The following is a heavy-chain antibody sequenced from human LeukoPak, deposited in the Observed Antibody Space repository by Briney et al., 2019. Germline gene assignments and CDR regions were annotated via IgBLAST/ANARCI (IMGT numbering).Heavy chain of an antibody. CDR1: GGSISSYY. V-gene: IGHV4-59*01. CDR2: IYYSGST. D-gene: IGHD2-15*01. Sequence: SETLSHTCIFSGGSISSYYWSWLRQPPGKGLEGIGYIYYSGSTNYNPSLKSRVTISVDTSKNQFSLKLSSVTAADTAVYYCASWPNCSGGSCYYYYGMDVWGKGTTVTVSS. CDR3: ASWPNCSGGSCYYYYGMDV. J-gene: IGHJ6*04.